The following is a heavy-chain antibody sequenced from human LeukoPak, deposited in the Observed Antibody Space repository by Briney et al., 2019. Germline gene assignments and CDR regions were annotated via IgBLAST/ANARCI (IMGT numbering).Heavy chain of an antibody. J-gene: IGHJ4*02. CDR1: GFTFSTFA. CDR2: IFPSGGEI. CDR3: ATYRQVLLPFES. V-gene: IGHV3-23*01. Sequence: GGSLRLSCAASGFTFSTFAMIWVRQPPGKGLEGVATIFPSGGEIHYAGSVRGRFTISRDNSKSTLSLQMNSLRAEDTAIYYCATYRQVLLPFESWGQGTLVTVSS. D-gene: IGHD2-8*02.